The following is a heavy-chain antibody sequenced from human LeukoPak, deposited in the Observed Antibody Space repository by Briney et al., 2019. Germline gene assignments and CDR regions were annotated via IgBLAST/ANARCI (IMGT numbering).Heavy chain of an antibody. CDR1: GGSITSSHW. J-gene: IGHJ3*02. CDR3: ARDSKSTADAFDI. Sequence: SETLSLTCAVSGGSITSSHWWSWVRQSPGKGLEWIGNTYHSDYINYNPSLKSRATISVDKAKNQLSLKVTSVTAADTALYYCARDSKSTADAFDIWGQGTMVTVSS. CDR2: TYHSDYI. V-gene: IGHV4-4*02. D-gene: IGHD5/OR15-5a*01.